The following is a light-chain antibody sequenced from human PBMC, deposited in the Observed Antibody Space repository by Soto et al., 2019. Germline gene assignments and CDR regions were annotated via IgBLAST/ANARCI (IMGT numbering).Light chain of an antibody. J-gene: IGKJ1*01. CDR2: GAS. Sequence: EIVLTQSPGTLSLSPGERATLSCRASQSVSSNYLAWYQQKPGQAPRLLIYGASARATGIPARFSGSGSGTEFTLSISSLQSEDFADYYCQHYNNWPPWTFGQGTKVDIK. CDR1: QSVSSN. CDR3: QHYNNWPPWT. V-gene: IGKV3-15*01.